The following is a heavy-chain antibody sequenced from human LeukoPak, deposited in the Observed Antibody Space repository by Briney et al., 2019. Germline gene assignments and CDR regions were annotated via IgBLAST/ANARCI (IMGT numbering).Heavy chain of an antibody. Sequence: PSETLSLTCTVSGGSISSSSYYWGWIRQPPGKGLEWIGSIYYSGSTYYNPSLKSRVTISVDTSKNQFSLKLSSVTAADTAVYYCASVGGLPYGVCYRCLDYWGQGTLVTVSS. CDR2: IYYSGST. J-gene: IGHJ4*02. CDR3: ASVGGLPYGVCYRCLDY. V-gene: IGHV4-39*07. CDR1: GGSISSSSYY. D-gene: IGHD2-8*01.